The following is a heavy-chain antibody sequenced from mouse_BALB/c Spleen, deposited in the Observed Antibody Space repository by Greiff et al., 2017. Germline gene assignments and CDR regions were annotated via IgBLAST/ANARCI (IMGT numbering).Heavy chain of an antibody. CDR1: GFSLTSYG. Sequence: VQLKESGPGLVAPSQSLSITCTVSGFSLTSYGVHWVRQPPGKGLEWLGVIWAGGSTNYNSALMSRLSISKDNSKSQVFLKMNSLQTDDTAMYYCARGLGNYYWYFDVWGAGTTVTVSS. V-gene: IGHV2-9*02. CDR2: IWAGGST. D-gene: IGHD2-1*01. J-gene: IGHJ1*01. CDR3: ARGLGNYYWYFDV.